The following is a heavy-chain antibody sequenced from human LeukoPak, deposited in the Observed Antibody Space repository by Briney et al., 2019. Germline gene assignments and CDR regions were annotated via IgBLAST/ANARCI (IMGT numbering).Heavy chain of an antibody. Sequence: GGSLRLSCEVSGFTFSSFWMAWVRQAPGKGLEYVADINQDASKKSYAGSVKGRFTISRDNAKSSLYLQMNSLRAEDTAVYYCAGGSGWIFDSWGQGTLVTVSS. V-gene: IGHV3-7*01. CDR2: INQDASKK. J-gene: IGHJ4*02. CDR1: GFTFSSFW. CDR3: AGGSGWIFDS. D-gene: IGHD6-25*01.